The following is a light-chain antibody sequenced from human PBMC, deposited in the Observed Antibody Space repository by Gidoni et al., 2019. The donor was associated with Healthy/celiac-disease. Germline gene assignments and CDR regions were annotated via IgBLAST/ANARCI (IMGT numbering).Light chain of an antibody. J-gene: IGKJ4*01. Sequence: EIVLTQSPGTLSLSPGERATLSCRASQSVSSSYLAWYQQKPGQAPRLLIYGASSRATGIPDRFSGSGSGTDFTLTISRLEPEDFAVYYCQHHETFGGXTKVEIK. CDR3: QHHET. V-gene: IGKV3-20*01. CDR2: GAS. CDR1: QSVSSSY.